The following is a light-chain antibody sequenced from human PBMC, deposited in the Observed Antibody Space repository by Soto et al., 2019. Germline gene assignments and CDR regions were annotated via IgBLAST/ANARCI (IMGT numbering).Light chain of an antibody. CDR1: SSNIWAGSD. Sequence: QSVLTQPPSISGAPVQRVTISCTGSSSNIWAGSDLNWYHQLRGTAPKLRIYGNTTRPSGFTDRFSGSKSGTSASLAIAGLQTEDDGDYYCQTDDSSLSXLYVVGTGTKVXVX. CDR2: GNT. V-gene: IGLV1-40*01. CDR3: QTDDSSLSXLYV. J-gene: IGLJ1*01.